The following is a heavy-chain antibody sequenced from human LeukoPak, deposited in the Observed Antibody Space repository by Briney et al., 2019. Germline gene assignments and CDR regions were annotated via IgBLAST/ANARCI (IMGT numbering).Heavy chain of an antibody. CDR3: ARGQWLVDY. CDR1: GGSVSSGSYY. J-gene: IGHJ4*02. Sequence: SETLSLTCTVSGGSVSSGSYYWSWTRQPPGKGLEWIGYIYYSGSTNYNPSLKSRVTISVDTSKNQFSLKLSSVTAADTAVYYCARGQWLVDYWGQGTLVTVSS. V-gene: IGHV4-61*01. CDR2: IYYSGST. D-gene: IGHD6-19*01.